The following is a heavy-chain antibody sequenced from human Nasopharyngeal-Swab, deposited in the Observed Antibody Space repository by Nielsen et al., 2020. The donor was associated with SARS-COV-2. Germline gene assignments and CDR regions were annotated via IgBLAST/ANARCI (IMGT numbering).Heavy chain of an antibody. CDR1: GYTFTSYG. Sequence: ASVKVSCKASGYTFTSYGISWVRQAPGQGLEWMGWISAYNGNTNYAQKLQGRVTMTTDTSTSTAYMELRSLRSDDTAVYYCARDLYYGSGSYWGPFDYWGQGTLVTVSS. D-gene: IGHD3-10*01. V-gene: IGHV1-18*04. CDR2: ISAYNGNT. J-gene: IGHJ4*02. CDR3: ARDLYYGSGSYWGPFDY.